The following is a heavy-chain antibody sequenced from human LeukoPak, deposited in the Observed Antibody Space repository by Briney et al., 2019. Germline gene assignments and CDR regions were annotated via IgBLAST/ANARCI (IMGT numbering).Heavy chain of an antibody. Sequence: GGSLRLSRAASGLTFSSYGMHWVRQAPGKGLEWVAVIWYDGSNKYYADSVKGRFTISRDNSKNTLYLQMNSLRAEDTAVYYCARDRKVYGSAYNFDYWGQGTLVTVSS. CDR2: IWYDGSNK. V-gene: IGHV3-33*01. D-gene: IGHD3-10*01. CDR1: GLTFSSYG. CDR3: ARDRKVYGSAYNFDY. J-gene: IGHJ4*02.